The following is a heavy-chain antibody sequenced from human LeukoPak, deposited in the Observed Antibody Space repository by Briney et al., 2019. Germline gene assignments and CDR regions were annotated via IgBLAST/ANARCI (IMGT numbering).Heavy chain of an antibody. V-gene: IGHV3-30*04. Sequence: GRSLRHSCAASGFTFSNYAIHWVRQAPGKGLEWVAVISSDGRDKHYADSVKGRFTISRDNSKNTLYLQMNSLRTEDTAIYYCARDLRKSADYYFDYWGQGSLVTVSS. D-gene: IGHD2-21*02. CDR3: ARDLRKSADYYFDY. CDR1: GFTFSNYA. J-gene: IGHJ4*02. CDR2: ISSDGRDK.